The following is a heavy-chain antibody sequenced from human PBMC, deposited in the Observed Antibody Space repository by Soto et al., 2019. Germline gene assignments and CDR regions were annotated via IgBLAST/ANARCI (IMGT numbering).Heavy chain of an antibody. CDR1: GGSFRGYY. J-gene: IGHJ6*02. D-gene: IGHD3-9*01. Sequence: SETLSLTCAVYGGSFRGYYWSWIRQPPGKGLEWIGEINHSGSTNYNPSLKSRVTIPVEKSKNQFSLKLSSVTAADTAVYYCARGRKEILTGLDEKNGMDVWGQGTTVTVSS. CDR2: INHSGST. CDR3: ARGRKEILTGLDEKNGMDV. V-gene: IGHV4-34*01.